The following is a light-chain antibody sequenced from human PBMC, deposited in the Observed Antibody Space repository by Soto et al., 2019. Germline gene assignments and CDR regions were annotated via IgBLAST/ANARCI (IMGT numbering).Light chain of an antibody. CDR2: STK. J-gene: IGLJ3*02. CDR3: VLYMGSGIWV. V-gene: IGLV8-61*01. Sequence: QAVVTQEPSFSVSPGGTVTLTCGLSSGSVSTTYYPSWYQQTPGQAPHTLIYSTKTRSSGVPDRFSGSILGNKAALTITGAQADDESDYYCVLYMGSGIWVFGGGTQLTVL. CDR1: SGSVSTTYY.